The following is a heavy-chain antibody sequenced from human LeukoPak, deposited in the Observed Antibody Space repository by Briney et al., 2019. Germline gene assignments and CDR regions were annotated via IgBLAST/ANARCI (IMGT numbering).Heavy chain of an antibody. V-gene: IGHV3-21*04. Sequence: GGSLRLSCAASGFTFSSYSMNWVRQAPGKGLEWVSSISSSSSYIYYADSVKGRFTISRDNAKNSLYLQMNSLRAEDTAVYYCAREIVGATPNPDAFDIWGQGTMVTVSS. CDR2: ISSSSSYI. CDR1: GFTFSSYS. D-gene: IGHD1-26*01. CDR3: AREIVGATPNPDAFDI. J-gene: IGHJ3*02.